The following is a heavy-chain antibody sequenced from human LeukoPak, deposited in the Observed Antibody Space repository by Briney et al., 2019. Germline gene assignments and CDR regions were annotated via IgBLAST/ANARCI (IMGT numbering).Heavy chain of an antibody. CDR3: ARDGMFACGGGSCSPGAFDI. CDR1: GGSISSGDYY. D-gene: IGHD2-15*01. V-gene: IGHV4-30-4*01. CDR2: IYYSGST. J-gene: IGHJ3*02. Sequence: TSETLSLTCTVSGGSISSGDYYWSWIRQPPGKGLEWIGYIYYSGSTYYNPSLKSRVTISVDTSKNQFSLKLSSVTAADTAVYYCARDGMFACGGGSCSPGAFDIWGQGTMVTVSS.